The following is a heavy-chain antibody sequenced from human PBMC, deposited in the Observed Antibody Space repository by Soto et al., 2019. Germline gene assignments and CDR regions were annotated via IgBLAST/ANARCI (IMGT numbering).Heavy chain of an antibody. CDR3: AKIRMVTAMFQMDV. CDR2: ISFDGSNT. Sequence: GGSLRLCCGTSGFTFSDYAMHWVRQAPGQGLEWVAAISFDGSNTYYADSLTGRFTISRDPSKNTLYLDMNSLRPEDTAVYYCAKIRMVTAMFQMDVWGQGTTVTVSS. CDR1: GFTFSDYA. J-gene: IGHJ6*02. D-gene: IGHD2-21*02. V-gene: IGHV3-30*18.